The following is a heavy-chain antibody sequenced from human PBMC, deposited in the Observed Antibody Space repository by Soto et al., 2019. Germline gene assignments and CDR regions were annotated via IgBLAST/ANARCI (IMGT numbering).Heavy chain of an antibody. Sequence: GGSLRLACASSGFTFISYAMQWVRQSPGKGLEWVAVISYDGSNKYYADSVKGRFTISRDNSKNTLYLQMNSLRAEDTAVYYCARGFSSSSLYYYYGMDVWGQGTTVTVSS. CDR1: GFTFISYA. V-gene: IGHV3-30-3*01. J-gene: IGHJ6*02. D-gene: IGHD6-6*01. CDR3: ARGFSSSSLYYYYGMDV. CDR2: ISYDGSNK.